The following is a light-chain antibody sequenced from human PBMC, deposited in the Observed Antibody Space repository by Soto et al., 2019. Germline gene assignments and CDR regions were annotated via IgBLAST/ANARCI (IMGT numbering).Light chain of an antibody. CDR3: HVWDGTGNQVV. V-gene: IGLV3-21*02. J-gene: IGLJ2*01. CDR1: NIGTKS. CDR2: DDS. Sequence: SYELTQPPSVSVAPGQTARIPCGGDNIGTKSVHWYQQKPGQAPVMVVYDDSDRPSGIPERFSGSNSGNTATLTISRVAAGDDADYSCHVWDGTGNQVVFGGGTKLTVL.